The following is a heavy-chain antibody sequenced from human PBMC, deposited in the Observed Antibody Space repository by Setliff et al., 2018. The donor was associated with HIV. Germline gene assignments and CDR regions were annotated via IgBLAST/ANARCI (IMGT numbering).Heavy chain of an antibody. CDR1: GYTLTRYY. Sequence: AASVKVSCKASGYTLTRYYMHWVRQAPGQGLEWMGIINPSGGSTIYAQKFQGRLTLTGDTSISTAFLELSSLTSDDTAVYYCARGANFPYSSSSDYWGRGTLVTVSS. V-gene: IGHV1-46*01. CDR3: ARGANFPYSSSSDY. D-gene: IGHD6-6*01. J-gene: IGHJ4*02. CDR2: INPSGGST.